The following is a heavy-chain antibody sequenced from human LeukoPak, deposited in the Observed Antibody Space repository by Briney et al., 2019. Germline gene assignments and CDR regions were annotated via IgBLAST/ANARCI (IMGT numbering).Heavy chain of an antibody. Sequence: PSETLSLTCTVSGVSTSNYYWNWIRQPAGKGLEWIGRIYISGSTKYNPSLESPVTMSVDPSKNQLSLNQESVTAADTAVYYCAGELWTNRYQYYGMDVWGQGTTVTVSS. CDR2: IYISGST. CDR3: AGELWTNRYQYYGMDV. D-gene: IGHD5-18*01. CDR1: GVSTSNYY. V-gene: IGHV4-4*07. J-gene: IGHJ6*02.